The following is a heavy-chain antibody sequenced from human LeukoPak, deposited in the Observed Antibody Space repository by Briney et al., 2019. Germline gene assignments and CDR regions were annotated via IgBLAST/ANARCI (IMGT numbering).Heavy chain of an antibody. CDR3: ARAGYYDVSGDRLYYLEN. CDR1: GYTLTYYY. Sequence: GASVKVSCKASGYTLTYYYLHWVREAPGQGLEWVGILNPRGGSQTPAQKFQGRVTVTTDTSTSTVYLELSSLRSDDTAVYYCARAGYYDVSGDRLYYLENWGQGTPVTVSS. CDR2: LNPRGGSQ. V-gene: IGHV1-46*01. J-gene: IGHJ4*02. D-gene: IGHD3-16*01.